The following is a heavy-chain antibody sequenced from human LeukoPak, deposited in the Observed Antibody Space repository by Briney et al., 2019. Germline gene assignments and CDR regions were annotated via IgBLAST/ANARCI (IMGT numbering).Heavy chain of an antibody. J-gene: IGHJ1*01. CDR2: IIPILGIA. D-gene: IGHD2-15*01. Sequence: ASVKVSCKASGGTFSSYAISWVRQAPGQGLEWMGRIIPILGIANYAQKFQGRVTITADKSTSTAYMELSSLRSEDTAVYYCARGRGDCSGGSCYPEYFQHWGQGTLVTVSS. V-gene: IGHV1-69*04. CDR1: GGTFSSYA. CDR3: ARGRGDCSGGSCYPEYFQH.